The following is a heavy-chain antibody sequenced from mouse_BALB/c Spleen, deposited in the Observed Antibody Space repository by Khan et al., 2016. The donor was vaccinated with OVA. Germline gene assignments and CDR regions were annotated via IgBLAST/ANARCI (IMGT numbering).Heavy chain of an antibody. J-gene: IGHJ3*01. CDR1: GYTFTSYY. V-gene: IGHV1S81*02. CDR2: INPSDGDT. D-gene: IGHD2-1*01. Sequence: VQLQESGAELVKPGASVKLSCKASGYTFTSYYMYWVKQRPGQGLEWIGEINPSDGDTNFNEKFKSKATLTVDKSSSTVYMQLSSPTSEDSAVYYCTRSGYGTFAYWGQGTLVTVSA. CDR3: TRSGYGTFAY.